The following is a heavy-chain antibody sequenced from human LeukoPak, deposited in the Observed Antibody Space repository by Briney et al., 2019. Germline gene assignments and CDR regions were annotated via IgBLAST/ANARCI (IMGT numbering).Heavy chain of an antibody. V-gene: IGHV4-39*01. CDR2: IYYSGST. Sequence: SETLSLTCTVSGGSISSSSYYWGWIRQPPGKGLEWIGSIYYSGSTYYNPSLKSRVTISVDTSKNQFSLKLSSVTAADTAVYYCARQVLRFWEGSPRRLHYYYNRDVGGKGTTVTVPS. CDR3: ARQVLRFWEGSPRRLHYYYNRDV. CDR1: GGSISSSSYY. D-gene: IGHD3-3*01. J-gene: IGHJ6*03.